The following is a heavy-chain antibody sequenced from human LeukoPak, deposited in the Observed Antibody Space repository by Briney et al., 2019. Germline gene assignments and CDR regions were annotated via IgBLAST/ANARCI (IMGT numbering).Heavy chain of an antibody. J-gene: IGHJ5*02. V-gene: IGHV4-59*08. CDR1: GGSISSYY. CDR2: IYYSGST. CDR3: ARHARYSSTHL. Sequence: SETLSLTCTVSGGSISSYYWSWIRQPPGKGLEWIGYIYYSGSTNYNPSLKSRVTKSVDTSKKQFSLKLSSVPAPDTPVYYCARHARYSSTHLWGQGTLVTVSS. D-gene: IGHD6-19*01.